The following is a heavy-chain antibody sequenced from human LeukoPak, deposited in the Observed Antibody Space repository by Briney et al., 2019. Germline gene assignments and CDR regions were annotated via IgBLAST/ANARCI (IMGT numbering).Heavy chain of an antibody. CDR1: GFTFSSYG. Sequence: GGSLRLSCAASGFTFSSYGMHWVRQAPGKGLEWVAVIWYDGSNKYYAGSVKGRLSNSRDNSKNALNLQMNSLRGEDTAVYYCAKDGYDSSGYYSPEYFQHWGQGTLVTVSS. CDR2: IWYDGSNK. CDR3: AKDGYDSSGYYSPEYFQH. J-gene: IGHJ1*01. V-gene: IGHV3-33*06. D-gene: IGHD3-22*01.